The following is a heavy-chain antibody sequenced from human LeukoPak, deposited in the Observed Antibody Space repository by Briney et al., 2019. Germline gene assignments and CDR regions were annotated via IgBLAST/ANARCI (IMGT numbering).Heavy chain of an antibody. CDR2: ISYDGSKT. D-gene: IGHD6-13*01. CDR1: GFTFSSNA. CDR3: AGYSSRWSSFDY. Sequence: GGSLRLSCSASGFTFSSNAMHWVRQAPGKGLEWVAVISYDGSKTYYADSVKDRFTISRDNSKNTLYLQVNSLRAEDTAVYYCAGYSSRWSSFDYWGQGTLVTVSS. V-gene: IGHV3-30-3*01. J-gene: IGHJ4*02.